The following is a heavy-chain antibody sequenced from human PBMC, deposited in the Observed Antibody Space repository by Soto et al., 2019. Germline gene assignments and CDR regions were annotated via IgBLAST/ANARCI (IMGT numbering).Heavy chain of an antibody. CDR1: GGSISSSSYY. D-gene: IGHD3-9*01. CDR2: IYYSGST. CDR3: ARTDKGYYGMDV. V-gene: IGHV4-39*01. J-gene: IGHJ6*02. Sequence: SETLSLTCTVSGGSISSSSYYWGWIRQPPGKGLEWIGSIYYSGSTYYNPSLKSRVTISVDTSKNQFSLKLSSVTAADTAVYYCARTDKGYYGMDVWGQGTTVTVSS.